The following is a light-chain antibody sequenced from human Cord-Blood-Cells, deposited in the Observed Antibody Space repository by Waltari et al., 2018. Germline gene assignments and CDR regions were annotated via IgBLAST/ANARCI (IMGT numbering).Light chain of an antibody. V-gene: IGKV1-39*01. CDR3: QQSNSTPWT. CDR1: QRISSC. Sequence: DIQMTQSPSSLSASVGDRVTITCRASQRISSCLDWYQQKPGKAPKLLIYAASSLQSGVPSRFSGSGSGTDFTLTISSLQPEDFATYYCQQSNSTPWTFGQGTKVEIK. CDR2: AAS. J-gene: IGKJ1*01.